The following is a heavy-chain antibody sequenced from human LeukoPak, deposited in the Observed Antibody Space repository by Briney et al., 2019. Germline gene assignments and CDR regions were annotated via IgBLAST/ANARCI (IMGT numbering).Heavy chain of an antibody. CDR1: GFTFSSYS. CDR3: AREAGYYGSGSYYSVFDY. Sequence: PGGSLRLSCAASGFTFSSYSMNWVRQAPGKGLEWVSSISSSSSIYYADSVKGRFTISRDNAKNSLYLQMNSLRAEDTAVYYCAREAGYYGSGSYYSVFDYWGQGTLVTVSS. CDR2: ISSSSSI. D-gene: IGHD3-10*01. J-gene: IGHJ4*02. V-gene: IGHV3-21*01.